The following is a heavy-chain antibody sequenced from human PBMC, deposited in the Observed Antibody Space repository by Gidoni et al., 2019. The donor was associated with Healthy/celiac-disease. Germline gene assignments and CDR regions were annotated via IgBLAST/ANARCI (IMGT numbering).Heavy chain of an antibody. D-gene: IGHD3-9*01. CDR3: AREDLGHFEDY. J-gene: IGHJ4*02. CDR1: GFTLSSYE. CDR2: ISSSGSTR. V-gene: IGHV3-48*03. Sequence: VQMVESGVGLVQPGGSLRLTCAASGFTLSSYEMHWVRQAPGKGLEWVSYISSSGSTRYYAYAVKGRFTISRDNAKNSLYLQMNSLRADDTAVYYCAREDLGHFEDYWGQGTLVTVSS.